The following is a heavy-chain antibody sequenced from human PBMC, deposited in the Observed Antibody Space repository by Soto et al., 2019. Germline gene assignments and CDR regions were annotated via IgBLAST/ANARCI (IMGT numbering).Heavy chain of an antibody. Sequence: EVRLVESGGGLVKPGGSLRVSCAASGFNFNTYSMNWVRQAPGKGLEWVSFISASGGYKYYADSVRGRFTISRDNAKNSMSLQMNSLRDEDTAVYYCAREGKTAFGDVLGPFDYWGQGILVTVSS. CDR2: ISASGGYK. CDR3: AREGKTAFGDVLGPFDY. J-gene: IGHJ4*02. D-gene: IGHD3-3*01. CDR1: GFNFNTYS. V-gene: IGHV3-21*02.